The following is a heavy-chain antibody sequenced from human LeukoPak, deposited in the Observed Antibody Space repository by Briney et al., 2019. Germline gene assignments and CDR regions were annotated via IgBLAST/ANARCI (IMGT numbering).Heavy chain of an antibody. CDR1: DGSITNYD. V-gene: IGHV4-59*01. CDR2: VHYSGTA. CDR3: ARGNSINWYDQ. D-gene: IGHD3-3*02. Sequence: SETLSLTCTVSDGSITNYDWSWVRQPPGKGLEFIGHVHYSGTANYNPSLRSRVTISIDTSKKHFFLKLKSVTAADTAVYYCARGNSINWYDQWGQGTLVTVSS. J-gene: IGHJ5*02.